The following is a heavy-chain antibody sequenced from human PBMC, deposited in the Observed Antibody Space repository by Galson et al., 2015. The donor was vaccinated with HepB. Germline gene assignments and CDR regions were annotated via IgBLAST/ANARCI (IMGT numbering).Heavy chain of an antibody. CDR2: ISGSGGST. V-gene: IGHV3-23*01. CDR1: GFTFSSYA. Sequence: SLRLSCAASGFTFSSYAMSWVRQAPGKGLEWVSAISGSGGSTHYADSVKGRFTISRDNSKNTLYLQMNSLRAEDTAVYYCAKGRNIAVAGIIDYWGQGTLVTVSS. D-gene: IGHD6-19*01. J-gene: IGHJ4*02. CDR3: AKGRNIAVAGIIDY.